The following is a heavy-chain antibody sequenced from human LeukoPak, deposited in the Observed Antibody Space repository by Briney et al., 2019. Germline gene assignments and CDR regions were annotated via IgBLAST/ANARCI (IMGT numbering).Heavy chain of an antibody. J-gene: IGHJ5*02. CDR3: ARGGSEITFGGVIVFDRNWFDP. CDR1: GGSISSGGYY. CDR2: IYHSGST. Sequence: KSSETLSLTCTVSGGSISSGGYYWSWIRQPPGKGLEWIGYIYHSGSTYYNPSLKSRVTISVDRSKNQFSLKLSSVTAADTAVYYCARGGSEITFGGVIVFDRNWFDPWGQGTLVTVSS. D-gene: IGHD3-16*02. V-gene: IGHV4-30-2*01.